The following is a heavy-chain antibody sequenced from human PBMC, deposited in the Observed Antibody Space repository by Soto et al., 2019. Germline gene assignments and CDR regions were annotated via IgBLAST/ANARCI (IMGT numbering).Heavy chain of an antibody. D-gene: IGHD2-8*01. CDR3: ARGDSTDCSNGVCSFFYNHDMDV. V-gene: IGHV1-2*04. Sequence: ASVKVSCKASGYSFTDYHIHWVRQAPGQGLEWLGRINPRSGGTSTAQKFQGWVTMTTDTSISTASTELTRLTSDDTAIYYCARGDSTDCSNGVCSFFYNHDMDVWGQGTTVTVSS. J-gene: IGHJ6*02. CDR1: GYSFTDYH. CDR2: INPRSGGT.